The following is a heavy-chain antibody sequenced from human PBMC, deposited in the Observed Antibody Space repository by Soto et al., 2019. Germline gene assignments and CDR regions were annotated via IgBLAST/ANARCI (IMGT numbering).Heavy chain of an antibody. CDR3: AEGRRGIYCGGTCYSPDY. V-gene: IGHV3-23*01. J-gene: IGHJ4*02. Sequence: EVQLLESGGGLVQAGESLRLSCAASGFTFSSYAMIWVRQAPGKGLEWVSVLGDSGGSTYYAASVKGRSTISRDNSQTTHYLQMNRLGADAAAVYCSAEGRRGIYCGGTCYSPDYWGPGTLVTVSS. CDR1: GFTFSSYA. D-gene: IGHD2-15*01. CDR2: LGDSGGST.